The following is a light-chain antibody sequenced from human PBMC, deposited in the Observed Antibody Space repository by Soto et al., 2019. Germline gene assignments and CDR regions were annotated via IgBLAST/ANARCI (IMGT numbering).Light chain of an antibody. CDR1: SSDVGSYNL. CDR3: CSYAGSSTFV. Sequence: QSVLTQPASVSGSPGQSIIISCTGTSSDVGSYNLVSWYQQHPGKAPKLMIYEGSKRPSGFFNRFSGSKSGNTASLTISGLQAEDEADYYCCSYAGSSTFVFGTGTKVTVL. CDR2: EGS. J-gene: IGLJ1*01. V-gene: IGLV2-23*01.